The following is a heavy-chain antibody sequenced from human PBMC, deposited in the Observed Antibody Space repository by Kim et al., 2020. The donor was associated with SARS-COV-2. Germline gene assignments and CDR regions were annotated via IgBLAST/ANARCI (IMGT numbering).Heavy chain of an antibody. Sequence: GGSLRLSCAASGFTFSSYGMSWVRQAPGKGLEWVSGISSSGGSTYYADSVKGRFTISRDTSKNTLYLQMNSLRAEDTAVYYCAKGGVYYDRATDYWGQGTLVTVSS. CDR1: GFTFSSYG. D-gene: IGHD3-22*01. V-gene: IGHV3-23*01. J-gene: IGHJ4*02. CDR2: ISSSGGST. CDR3: AKGGVYYDRATDY.